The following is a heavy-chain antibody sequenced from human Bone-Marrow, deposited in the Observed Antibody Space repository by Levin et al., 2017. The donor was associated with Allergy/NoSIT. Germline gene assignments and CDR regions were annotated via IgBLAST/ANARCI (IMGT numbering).Heavy chain of an antibody. CDR3: AREMFGGYYGSGSFNFDY. J-gene: IGHJ4*02. Sequence: PGGSLRLSCAASGFTFRNYSMHWVRQAPGKGLQWVALMFYDGSNKYYADSVKGRFTISRDNSKNTVSLQMSSLRAEDTAVYYCAREMFGGYYGSGSFNFDYGGQGTPVTVSS. D-gene: IGHD3-10*01. V-gene: IGHV3-30-3*01. CDR2: MFYDGSNK. CDR1: GFTFRNYS.